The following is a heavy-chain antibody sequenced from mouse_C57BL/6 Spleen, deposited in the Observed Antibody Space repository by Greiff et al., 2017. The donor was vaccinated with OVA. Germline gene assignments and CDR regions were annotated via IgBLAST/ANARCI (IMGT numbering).Heavy chain of an antibody. Sequence: QVQLKESGAELVRPGASVKMSCKASGYTFTSYNMHWVKQTPRQGLEWIGAIYPGNGDTSYNQKFKGKATLTVDKSSSTAYMQLSSLTSEDSAVYFCARSKNSNYYYAMDYWGQGTSVTVSS. CDR1: GYTFTSYN. CDR3: ARSKNSNYYYAMDY. D-gene: IGHD2-5*01. CDR2: IYPGNGDT. J-gene: IGHJ4*01. V-gene: IGHV1-12*01.